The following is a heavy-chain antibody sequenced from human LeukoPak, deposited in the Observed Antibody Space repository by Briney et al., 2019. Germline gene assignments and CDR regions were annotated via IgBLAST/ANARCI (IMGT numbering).Heavy chain of an antibody. CDR3: AKDPQDTAMVFSFWFDP. Sequence: GGSLRLSCAASGFTFSSYAMSWVRQAPGKGLEWVSAISGSGGSTYHADSVKGRFTISRDNSKNTLYLQMNSLRAEDTAVYYCAKDPQDTAMVFSFWFDPWGQGTLVTVSS. D-gene: IGHD5-18*01. CDR2: ISGSGGST. V-gene: IGHV3-23*01. J-gene: IGHJ5*02. CDR1: GFTFSSYA.